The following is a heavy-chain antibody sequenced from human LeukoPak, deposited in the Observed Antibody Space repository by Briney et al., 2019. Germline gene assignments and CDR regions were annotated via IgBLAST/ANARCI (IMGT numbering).Heavy chain of an antibody. J-gene: IGHJ4*02. Sequence: PGGSLRLSCAASGFTFSSYAMSWVRQAPGKGLEWVSAISGSGGSTYYADYVKGRFTISRDNSKNTLYLQMNSLRAEDTAVYYCAKGVRGDSSGYYVIDYWGQGTLVTVSS. D-gene: IGHD3-22*01. CDR2: ISGSGGST. V-gene: IGHV3-23*01. CDR3: AKGVRGDSSGYYVIDY. CDR1: GFTFSSYA.